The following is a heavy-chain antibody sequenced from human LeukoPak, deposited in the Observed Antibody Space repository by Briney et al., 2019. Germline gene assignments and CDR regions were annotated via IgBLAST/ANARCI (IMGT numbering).Heavy chain of an antibody. V-gene: IGHV3-33*01. D-gene: IGHD3-10*01. CDR1: GFTFSSYG. J-gene: IGHJ6*03. Sequence: GRSLRLSCAASGFTFSSYGMHWVRQAPGKGLEWLAFIRYDGSNKYYADSVKGRFTISRDNAKNSLYLQMNSLRAEDTAVFYCARGARFGELLNYYYYYYTDVWGKGTTVTISS. CDR3: ARGARFGELLNYYYYYYTDV. CDR2: IRYDGSNK.